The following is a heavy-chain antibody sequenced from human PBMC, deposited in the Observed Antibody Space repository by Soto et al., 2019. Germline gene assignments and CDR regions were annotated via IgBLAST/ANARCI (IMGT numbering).Heavy chain of an antibody. CDR3: AKDISSGWTKTLLDP. Sequence: EVQLLESGGGLVQPGGSLRLSCAASGFTFSSYAMSWVRQAPGKGLEWVSTISSSGGSTYYADSVEGRFTISRDNSKNTMYLQMNSLRAEDTAVYYCAKDISSGWTKTLLDPWGQGTLVTVSS. D-gene: IGHD6-19*01. CDR1: GFTFSSYA. V-gene: IGHV3-23*01. J-gene: IGHJ5*02. CDR2: ISSSGGST.